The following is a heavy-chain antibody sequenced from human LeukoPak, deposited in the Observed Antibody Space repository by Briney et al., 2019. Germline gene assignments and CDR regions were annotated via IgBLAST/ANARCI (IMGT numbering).Heavy chain of an antibody. CDR1: GDSISSSNYL. V-gene: IGHV4-39*07. J-gene: IGHJ5*02. CDR2: ISPSGST. CDR3: ARWVGNRNWFDP. Sequence: SETLSLTCTVSGDSISSSNYLWGCIRQSPGKGLEWIGSISPSGSTYYNPSLKTRVTVSLDTSRNQFSLKVTSVTAADTAVYYCARWVGNRNWFDPWGQGTLVTVSS. D-gene: IGHD1-26*01.